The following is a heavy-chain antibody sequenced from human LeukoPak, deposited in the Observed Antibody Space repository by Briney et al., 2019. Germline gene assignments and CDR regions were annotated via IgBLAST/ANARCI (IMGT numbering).Heavy chain of an antibody. CDR2: ISGSGPYT. D-gene: IGHD2-2*03. CDR1: GFTFSSYA. CDR3: AKHGYCSGISCFFDF. Sequence: GGSLRLSCAASGFTFSSYAMSWVRQAPGKGLEWVAAISGSGPYTFYTDPVKGRFTISRDSSKNTLYLQMNSLRAEDTALYYCAKHGYCSGISCFFDFWGQGTQVTVSS. V-gene: IGHV3-23*01. J-gene: IGHJ4*02.